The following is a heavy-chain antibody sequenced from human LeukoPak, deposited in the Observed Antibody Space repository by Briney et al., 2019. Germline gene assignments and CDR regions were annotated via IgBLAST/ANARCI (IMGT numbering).Heavy chain of an antibody. D-gene: IGHD3-10*01. J-gene: IGHJ4*02. CDR1: GFTFRNFG. V-gene: IGHV3-33*01. Sequence: GGSLRLSCAASGFTFRNFGMHWVRQAPGKGLEWVAVIWYDGSDKKYADSVKGRFTISRDNSKNTLHLQMNSLRADDTAVYYCAGDRSGLKYFDLWGQGTLVTVSS. CDR3: AGDRSGLKYFDL. CDR2: IWYDGSDK.